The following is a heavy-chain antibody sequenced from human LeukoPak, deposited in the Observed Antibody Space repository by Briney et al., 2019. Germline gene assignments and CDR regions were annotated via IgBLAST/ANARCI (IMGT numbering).Heavy chain of an antibody. D-gene: IGHD4-17*01. J-gene: IGHJ6*03. CDR1: GFTVRSNY. Sequence: GGSLRLSCAASGFTVRSNYMSWVRQAPGKGLEWVSVIYSGGSTYYADSVKGRFTISRDNSKNTLYLQMNSLRAEDTAVYYCARDYGDLYYYYYMDVWGKGTTVTVSS. CDR3: ARDYGDLYYYYYMDV. CDR2: IYSGGST. V-gene: IGHV3-66*02.